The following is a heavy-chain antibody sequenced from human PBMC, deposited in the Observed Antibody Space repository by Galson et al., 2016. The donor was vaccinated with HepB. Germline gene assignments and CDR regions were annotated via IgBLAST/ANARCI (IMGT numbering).Heavy chain of an antibody. CDR3: ARHELHSNSWYMDS. CDR2: IYPGGSDT. J-gene: IGHJ4*02. CDR1: GYKFTSYW. V-gene: IGHV5-51*01. Sequence: QSGAEVKKPGESLKISCQGSGYKFTSYWIGWVRQVPGKGLEWMGTIYPGGSDTRYSPSFQGQVTISVDKSISTAYLQWSSLKASDSAMYYCARHELHSNSWYMDSWGQGTLVTVSS. D-gene: IGHD6-13*01.